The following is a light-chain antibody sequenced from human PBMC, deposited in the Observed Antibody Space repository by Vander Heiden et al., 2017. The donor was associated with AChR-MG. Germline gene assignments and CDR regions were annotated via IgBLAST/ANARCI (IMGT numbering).Light chain of an antibody. CDR2: DAS. V-gene: IGKV3-11*01. J-gene: IGKJ4*01. CDR1: QSVSTS. CDR3: QQRSRWPPEIT. Sequence: EIVLTQSPATLSLSPGERATLSCRVSQSVSTSLAWYQQKPGHSPRLVIYDASTRATGIPARFSGSGSGTDFTLTISSLEPEDFAVYYCQQRSRWPPEITFGGGTKVEIK.